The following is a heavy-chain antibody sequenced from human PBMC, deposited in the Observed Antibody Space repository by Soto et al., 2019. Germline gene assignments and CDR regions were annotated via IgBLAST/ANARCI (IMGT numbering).Heavy chain of an antibody. CDR2: ISGSGGST. Sequence: EVRLLESGGGLVQPGGSLRLSCAASGFTFSSHAMSWVRQAPGKGLEWVSGISGSGGSTYSADSVKGRFTISRDNSKNTLYLQMNSLRAEDTALYYCAKQLNYDFWSGYPDAFDIWGQGTMVIVSS. J-gene: IGHJ3*02. CDR3: AKQLNYDFWSGYPDAFDI. D-gene: IGHD3-3*01. V-gene: IGHV3-23*01. CDR1: GFTFSSHA.